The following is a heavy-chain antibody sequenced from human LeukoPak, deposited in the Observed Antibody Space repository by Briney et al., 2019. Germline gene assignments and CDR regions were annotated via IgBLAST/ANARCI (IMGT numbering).Heavy chain of an antibody. CDR2: INHSGST. J-gene: IGHJ4*02. V-gene: IGHV4-39*07. CDR3: ARGSMSSWYSSPSY. CDR1: GGSISSSSYY. Sequence: SETLSLTCTVSGGSISSSSYYWGWIRQPPGKGLEWIGEINHSGSTNYNPSLKSRVTISVDTSKNQFSLKLSSVTAADTAVYYCARGSMSSWYSSPSYWGQGTLVTVSS. D-gene: IGHD6-13*01.